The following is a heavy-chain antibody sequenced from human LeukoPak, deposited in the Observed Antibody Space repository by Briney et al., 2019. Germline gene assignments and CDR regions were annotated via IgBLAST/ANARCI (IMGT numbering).Heavy chain of an antibody. V-gene: IGHV1-58*02. CDR2: IVVGSGNT. J-gene: IGHJ3*02. CDR3: AAAPSYDYVWGSEYDAFDI. CDR1: GFTFTSSA. Sequence: SVKVSCKASGFTFTSSAMQWVRQARGQRLEWIGWIVVGSGNTNYAQKFQERVTITRDMSTSTACMELSSLRSEDTAVYYCAAAPSYDYVWGSEYDAFDIWGQGTMVTVSS. D-gene: IGHD3-16*01.